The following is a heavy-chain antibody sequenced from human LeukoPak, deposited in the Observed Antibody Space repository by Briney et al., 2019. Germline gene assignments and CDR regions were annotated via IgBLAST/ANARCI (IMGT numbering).Heavy chain of an antibody. CDR1: GGSFSGYY. J-gene: IGHJ4*02. CDR3: ARSYDILTGYLSVSRKPNDY. V-gene: IGHV4-34*01. CDR2: INQSGST. D-gene: IGHD3-9*01. Sequence: SETLSLTCAVYGGSFSGYYWSWIRQPPGKGLEWIGEINQSGSTNYNPSLKSRVTISVDTSKNQFSLKLSSVTAADTAVYYCARSYDILTGYLSVSRKPNDYWGQGTLVTVSS.